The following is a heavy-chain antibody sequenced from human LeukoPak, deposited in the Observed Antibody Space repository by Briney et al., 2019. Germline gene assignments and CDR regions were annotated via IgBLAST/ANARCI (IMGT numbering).Heavy chain of an antibody. D-gene: IGHD2-15*01. J-gene: IGHJ4*02. CDR3: ARQNRSGLDS. CDR1: GGSISGSTDH. V-gene: IGHV4-39*01. CDR2: VYPSGAT. Sequence: LETLSLTCTVSGGSISGSTDHWGWIRQPPGKGLEWIGIVYPSGATYYNPSLKSRVTISVDTSKNQFSLKLSSVTATDTAVYFCARQNRSGLDSWGQGMLATVSS.